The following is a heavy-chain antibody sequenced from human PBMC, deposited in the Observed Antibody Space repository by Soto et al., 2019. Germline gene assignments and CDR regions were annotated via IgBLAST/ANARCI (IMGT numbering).Heavy chain of an antibody. CDR1: GFTFSSYS. J-gene: IGHJ4*02. D-gene: IGHD3-3*01. CDR2: ISSSSSYI. V-gene: IGHV3-21*01. CDR3: ARQSYDFWSGYSDY. Sequence: EVQLVESGGGLVKPGGSLRLSCAASGFTFSSYSMNWVRQAPGKGLEWVSSISSSSSYIYYADSVKGRFTISRDNAKNSLYLQMTSLRAEDTSVYSCARQSYDFWSGYSDYWGQGTLVTVSS.